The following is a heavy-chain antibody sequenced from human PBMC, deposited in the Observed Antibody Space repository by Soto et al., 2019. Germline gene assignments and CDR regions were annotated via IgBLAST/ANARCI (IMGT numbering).Heavy chain of an antibody. CDR1: GYSFTSSW. CDR2: IDPSNSYI. J-gene: IGHJ4*02. Sequence: EVQLVQSGAEVKKPGESLTISCQGSGYSFTSSWISWVRQMPGEGLEWMGRIDPSNSYINYSPSFQGRVTISADKSIRPAYLQWSSLKASDTALYYCARRGSSSYFFYDSWGQGTLVTVSS. V-gene: IGHV5-10-1*03. CDR3: ARRGSSSYFFYDS. D-gene: IGHD6-6*01.